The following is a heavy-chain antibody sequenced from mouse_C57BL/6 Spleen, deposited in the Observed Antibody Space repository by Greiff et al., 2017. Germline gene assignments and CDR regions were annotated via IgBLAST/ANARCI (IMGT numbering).Heavy chain of an antibody. CDR2: IDPENGDT. V-gene: IGHV14-4*01. CDR3: TADYDYAMDY. CDR1: GFNIKDDY. Sequence: EVQLQQSGAELVRPGASVKLSCTASGFNIKDDYMHWVKQRPEQGLEWIGWIDPENGDTEYASKFQGKATITADTSSNTAYLQLSSLTSEDTAVYYYTADYDYAMDYWGQGTSVTVSS. D-gene: IGHD2-4*01. J-gene: IGHJ4*01.